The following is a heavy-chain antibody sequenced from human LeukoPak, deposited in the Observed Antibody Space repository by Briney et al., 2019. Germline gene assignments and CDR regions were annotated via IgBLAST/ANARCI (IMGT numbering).Heavy chain of an antibody. CDR3: AREVWSSSWSSFDY. J-gene: IGHJ4*02. CDR1: GFTFSSYG. CDR2: ISYDGSNK. Sequence: GGSLRLSCAASGFTFSSYGMHWVRQAPGKGLEWVAVISYDGSNKYYADSVKGRFTISRDNSKNSLYLQMNSLRAEDTAVYYCAREVWSSSWSSFDYWGQGTLVTVSS. D-gene: IGHD6-13*01. V-gene: IGHV3-30*03.